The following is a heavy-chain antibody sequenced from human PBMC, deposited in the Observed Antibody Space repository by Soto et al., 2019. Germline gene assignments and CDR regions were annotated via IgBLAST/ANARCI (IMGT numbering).Heavy chain of an antibody. CDR1: GDSFNDYP. CDR3: ASSYGVSWYGDF. V-gene: IGHV1-69*01. D-gene: IGHD6-13*01. CDR2: TIPVSGTT. Sequence: QVPLVQSGAEVRKPGSSVKVSCHSSGDSFNDYPVTWVRQAPGQGLEWMGGTIPVSGTTNYAQEFQGRVTITADVSTSTVYMELSSLKYEDTALYYCASSYGVSWYGDFWDQGTLVTVSS. J-gene: IGHJ4*02.